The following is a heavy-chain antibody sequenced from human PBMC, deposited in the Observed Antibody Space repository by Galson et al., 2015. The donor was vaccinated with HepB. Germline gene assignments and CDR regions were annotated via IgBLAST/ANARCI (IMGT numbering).Heavy chain of an antibody. Sequence: CAISGDSVSRYSAAWNWLMQSPSRGLEWLGRTYYRSKWYNDYAVSVKSRMTINPDTSKNQFSLQLNPVTPEDTAVYYCAREANWNDVGASNWGQGTLVTVSS. J-gene: IGHJ4*02. CDR1: GDSVSRYSAA. CDR2: TYYRSKWYN. V-gene: IGHV6-1*01. D-gene: IGHD1-1*01. CDR3: AREANWNDVGASN.